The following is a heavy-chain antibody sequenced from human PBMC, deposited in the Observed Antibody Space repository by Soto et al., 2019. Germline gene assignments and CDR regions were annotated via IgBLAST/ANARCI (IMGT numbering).Heavy chain of an antibody. D-gene: IGHD2-15*01. CDR1: GGSFSGYY. Sequence: QVQLQQWGAGLLKPSETLSLTCAVYGGSFSGYYWSWIRQPPGKGLEWTGEINHSGSTNYNPSLKSRVTISVDTSKNQFSLKLSSVTAADTAVYDCARAPALDIVVVVALYGYYFDYWGQGTLVTVSS. J-gene: IGHJ4*02. CDR3: ARAPALDIVVVVALYGYYFDY. CDR2: INHSGST. V-gene: IGHV4-34*01.